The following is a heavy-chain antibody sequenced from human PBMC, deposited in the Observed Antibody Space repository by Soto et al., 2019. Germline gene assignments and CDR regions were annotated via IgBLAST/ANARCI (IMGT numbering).Heavy chain of an antibody. V-gene: IGHV4-34*01. CDR1: GGSFRGFY. Sequence: PSETLSLTCAVSGGSFRGFYWTWIRQSPGKGLEWLGDINHVGITNYNPSLKSRVSIPVDTSKSQFSLKLTSVTAADTAVYYCARIPVDTSMIYWLDPWGQGTLVTVS. J-gene: IGHJ5*02. CDR2: INHVGIT. CDR3: ARIPVDTSMIYWLDP. D-gene: IGHD5-18*01.